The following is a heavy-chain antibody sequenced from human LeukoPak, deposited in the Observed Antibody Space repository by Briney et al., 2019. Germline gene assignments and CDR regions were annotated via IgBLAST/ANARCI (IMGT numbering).Heavy chain of an antibody. V-gene: IGHV4-34*01. D-gene: IGHD3-22*01. Sequence: SETLSLTCAVYGGSFSGYYWSWIRQPPGKGLEWIGEINHSGSTNYNPSLKSRVTILVDTSKNQFSLKLSSVTAADTAVYYCARESDDSSGYYYRLFDYWGQGTLVTVSS. CDR1: GGSFSGYY. CDR2: INHSGST. CDR3: ARESDDSSGYYYRLFDY. J-gene: IGHJ4*02.